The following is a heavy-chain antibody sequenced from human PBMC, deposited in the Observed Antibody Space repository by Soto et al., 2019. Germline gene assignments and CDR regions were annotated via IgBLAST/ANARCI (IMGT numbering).Heavy chain of an antibody. CDR1: GFSFSNYG. CDR2: ISYDGSNT. Sequence: QVQLVESGGGVVQPGRSLRLSCAASGFSFSNYGMHWVRQAPGKGLEWEAVISYDGSNTTFADSLKGRFIISRDNSKNTLFQQINGLRAEDTAVYYCAKVSGFVGGSCYLGWFDPWGQGTLVTVSS. D-gene: IGHD2-15*01. J-gene: IGHJ5*02. CDR3: AKVSGFVGGSCYLGWFDP. V-gene: IGHV3-30*18.